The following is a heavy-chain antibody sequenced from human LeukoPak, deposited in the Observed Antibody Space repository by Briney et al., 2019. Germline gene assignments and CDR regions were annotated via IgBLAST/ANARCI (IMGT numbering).Heavy chain of an antibody. D-gene: IGHD2-2*01. CDR2: INWNGGNT. Sequence: RAGGSLRLSCAASGFTFDDYGMSWVRQAPGKGLEWVSGINWNGGNTVYGDSVKGRFTISRDNAKNSLYLQMSSLRAEDTALYYCARYARGYCSSTRCYEGYYYYMDVWGRGTTVTVSS. CDR3: ARYARGYCSSTRCYEGYYYYMDV. CDR1: GFTFDDYG. V-gene: IGHV3-20*04. J-gene: IGHJ6*03.